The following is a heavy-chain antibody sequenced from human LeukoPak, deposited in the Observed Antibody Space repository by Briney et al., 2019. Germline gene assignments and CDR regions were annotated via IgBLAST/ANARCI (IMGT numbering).Heavy chain of an antibody. V-gene: IGHV1-2*02. CDR2: INRHRGGT. D-gene: IGHD3-22*01. J-gene: IGHJ4*02. CDR3: ARDMMAYYQESSSFVD. Sequence: ASVKVSCTASGYTFTGYYMHWVRQAPGQGLEWMGWINRHRGGTNYAQTFQGRVTMTRDTSISTVYMELSRLRSDDTAVYYCARDMMAYYQESSSFVDWGVGTLVSVSS. CDR1: GYTFTGYY.